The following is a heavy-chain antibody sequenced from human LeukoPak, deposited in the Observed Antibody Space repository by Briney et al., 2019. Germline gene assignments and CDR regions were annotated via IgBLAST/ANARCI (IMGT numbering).Heavy chain of an antibody. Sequence: PGGSLRLSCAASGYTFTSYGISWVRQAPGQGLEWMGWISTYNGNTNYAQKLQGRVTMTTDTSTSTAYMELRSLRSDDTAVYYCARDPANDFWSGEQPDFDYWGQGTLVTVSS. CDR3: ARDPANDFWSGEQPDFDY. CDR2: ISTYNGNT. V-gene: IGHV1-18*01. CDR1: GYTFTSYG. D-gene: IGHD3-3*01. J-gene: IGHJ4*02.